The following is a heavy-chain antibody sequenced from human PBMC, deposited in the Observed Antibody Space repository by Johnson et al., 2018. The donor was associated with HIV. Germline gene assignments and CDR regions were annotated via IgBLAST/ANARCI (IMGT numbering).Heavy chain of an antibody. V-gene: IGHV3-30*02. D-gene: IGHD6-19*01. CDR3: AKDREGSGWYEGVAFDI. Sequence: QVQLVESGGCLVQPGGSLRLSCAASGFTFSSYWMSWVRQAPGKGLEWVAFIRYDGSNKYYADSVKGRFTISRDNSKNTLYLQMNSLRAEDTAVYYCAKDREGSGWYEGVAFDIWGQGTMVTVSS. CDR2: IRYDGSNK. J-gene: IGHJ3*02. CDR1: GFTFSSYW.